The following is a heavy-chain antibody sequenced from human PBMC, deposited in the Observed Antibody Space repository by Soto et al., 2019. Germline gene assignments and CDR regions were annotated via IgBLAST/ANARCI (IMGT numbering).Heavy chain of an antibody. CDR2: IWYDGSNK. CDR1: GFTFSSYG. J-gene: IGHJ5*02. D-gene: IGHD6-19*01. V-gene: IGHV3-33*01. Sequence: QVQLVESGGGVVQPGRSLRLSCAASGFTFSSYGMHWVRQAPGKGLEWVAVIWYDGSNKYYADSVKGRFTISRDNSKNTLYLQMNSLRAEDTAVYYCVGGSGWYNWFDPWGQGTLVTVSS. CDR3: VGGSGWYNWFDP.